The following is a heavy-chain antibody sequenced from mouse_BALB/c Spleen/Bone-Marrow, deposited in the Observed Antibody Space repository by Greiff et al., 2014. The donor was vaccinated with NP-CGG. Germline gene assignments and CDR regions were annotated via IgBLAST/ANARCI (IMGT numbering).Heavy chain of an antibody. CDR1: GYTFTNYW. CDR3: AARLAHRAMDY. Sequence: QVQLQQSGAVLAKPGASLKLSCKASGYTFTNYWIHWVKQRPGQGLEWIGEINPSNGRTNYNEKFKTKATLTVDKSSSTAYMQLSSLTSEDSAVNYCAARLAHRAMDYWGQGTSVTVSS. J-gene: IGHJ4*01. D-gene: IGHD1-3*01. V-gene: IGHV1S81*02. CDR2: INPSNGRT.